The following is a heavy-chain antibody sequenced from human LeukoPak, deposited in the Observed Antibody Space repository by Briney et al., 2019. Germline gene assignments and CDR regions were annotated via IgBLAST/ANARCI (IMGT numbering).Heavy chain of an antibody. CDR1: GYTFTGYY. CDR2: INPNSGGT. J-gene: IGHJ4*02. V-gene: IGHV1-2*02. D-gene: IGHD6-13*01. Sequence: ASVKVSCKASGYTFTGYYMHWVRQAPGQGLEWMGWINPNSGGTNYAQKFQGRVTMTRDTSISTAYMELSWLRSDDMAVYYCANNIAARGVDYWGQGTLVTVSS. CDR3: ANNIAARGVDY.